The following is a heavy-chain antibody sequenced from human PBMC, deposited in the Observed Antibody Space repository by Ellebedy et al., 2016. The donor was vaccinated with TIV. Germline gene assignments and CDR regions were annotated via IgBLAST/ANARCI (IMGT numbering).Heavy chain of an antibody. J-gene: IGHJ2*01. CDR3: ARLRQSRDRSHWYFDL. D-gene: IGHD1-14*01. CDR1: GRSFSSYY. Sequence: PETLSLTXTVSGRSFSSYYCSWIRQVAGKGLEWIGRSFMGGSTTYNPSLKNRVTMSADASTTQLSLSLSSVTAADTAVYFCARLRQSRDRSHWYFDLWGRGTLVTVSS. CDR2: SFMGGST. V-gene: IGHV4-4*07.